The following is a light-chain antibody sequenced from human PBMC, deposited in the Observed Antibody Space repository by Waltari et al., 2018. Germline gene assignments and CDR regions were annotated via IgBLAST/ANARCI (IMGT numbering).Light chain of an antibody. CDR3: QQYNNWPLT. Sequence: EIVMTQSQATLSVSPGERATLSCRASQTIRDNLAWYQQKPGQAPRLLIYGASIRATSIPAGFTGSGSGTEFTLTISSLQSEDFAVYYCQQYNNWPLTFGGGTKVEIK. V-gene: IGKV3-15*01. CDR1: QTIRDN. J-gene: IGKJ4*01. CDR2: GAS.